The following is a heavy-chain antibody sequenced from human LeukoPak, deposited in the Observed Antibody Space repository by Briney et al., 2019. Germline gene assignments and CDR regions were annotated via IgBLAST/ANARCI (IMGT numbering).Heavy chain of an antibody. J-gene: IGHJ4*02. CDR3: ARRSIIMRSFDY. CDR2: IFYSGNT. D-gene: IGHD3-16*01. CDR1: GGSISSSNYY. V-gene: IGHV4-39*01. Sequence: SKTLSLTCTVSGGSISSSNYYWVWIRQPPGKGLEWIGSIFYSGNTYYKPSLKSRVTISVDTSRNLFSLKVSSVTAADTAVYYCARRSIIMRSFDYWGQGTLVTVSS.